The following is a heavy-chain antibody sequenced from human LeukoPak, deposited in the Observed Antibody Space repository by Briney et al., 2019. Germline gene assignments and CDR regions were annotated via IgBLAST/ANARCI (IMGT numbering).Heavy chain of an antibody. Sequence: SETLSLTCTVSGGSISGYYWSWIRQPPGKGLEWIGEINHSGSTNYNPSLKSRVTISVDTSKNQFSLKLSSVTAADTAVYYCARGSTVVTKYYYYYMDVWGKGTTVTVSS. V-gene: IGHV4-34*01. D-gene: IGHD4-23*01. CDR2: INHSGST. J-gene: IGHJ6*03. CDR1: GGSISGYY. CDR3: ARGSTVVTKYYYYYMDV.